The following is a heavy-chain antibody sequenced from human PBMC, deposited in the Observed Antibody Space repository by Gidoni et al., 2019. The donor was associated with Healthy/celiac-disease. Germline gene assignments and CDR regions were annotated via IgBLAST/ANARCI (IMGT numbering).Heavy chain of an antibody. D-gene: IGHD3-22*01. CDR3: ARGHDSSGYYDFDY. CDR1: GRSFSGYY. CDR2: INHSGST. Sequence: QVQLQQWGAGLLKPSETLSLTCAVYGRSFSGYYWSWIRQPPGKGLEWIGEINHSGSTNYNPSLKSRVTISVDTSKNQFSLKLSSGTAADTAVYYCARGHDSSGYYDFDYWGQGTLVTVSS. J-gene: IGHJ4*02. V-gene: IGHV4-34*01.